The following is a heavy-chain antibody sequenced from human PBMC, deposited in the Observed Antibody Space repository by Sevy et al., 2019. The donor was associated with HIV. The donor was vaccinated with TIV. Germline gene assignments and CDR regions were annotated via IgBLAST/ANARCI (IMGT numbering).Heavy chain of an antibody. J-gene: IGHJ1*01. V-gene: IGHV3-23*01. CDR1: GFTFSSYA. CDR2: ISGSGGST. Sequence: GGSLRLSCAASGFTFSSYAMSWVRQAPGKGLEWVSAISGSGGSTYSADSVKGRFTISRDNSKNTLYLQMNSLRAEDTAVYYCAKGAITMVRGVIAPEYFQHWGQGTLVTVSS. D-gene: IGHD3-10*01. CDR3: AKGAITMVRGVIAPEYFQH.